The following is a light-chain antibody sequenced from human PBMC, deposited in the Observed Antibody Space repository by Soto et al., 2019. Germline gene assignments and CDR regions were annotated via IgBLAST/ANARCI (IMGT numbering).Light chain of an antibody. CDR1: QNIGSE. V-gene: IGKV3-11*01. CDR2: DAS. J-gene: IGKJ5*01. CDR3: QQRYSWPIT. Sequence: EIVLTQSPATLSLSAGEGATLSCRASQNIGSELAWYQQKPGQAPRLVIADASNRATGIPARFSGSGSATDFTLTIRTVEPGDVGIYYCQQRYSWPITFGQGTRLEIK.